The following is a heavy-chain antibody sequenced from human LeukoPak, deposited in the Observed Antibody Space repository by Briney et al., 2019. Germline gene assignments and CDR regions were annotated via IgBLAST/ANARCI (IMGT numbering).Heavy chain of an antibody. V-gene: IGHV3-15*01. CDR2: IKRQMDGATT. D-gene: IGHD2-8*01. CDR1: GFSFSEDW. Sequence: GDSLRLSCVASGFSFSEDWMNWVRQAPGRGLEWLGRIKRQMDGATTDYAAPVKGRFTISRDDSKNTLSLQMNSLKTEDTAIYYCMTERYWPNGGYVHWGQGTLVTVSS. J-gene: IGHJ4*02. CDR3: MTERYWPNGGYVH.